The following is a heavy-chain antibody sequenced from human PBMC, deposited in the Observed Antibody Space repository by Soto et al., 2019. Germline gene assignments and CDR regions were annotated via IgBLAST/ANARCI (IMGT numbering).Heavy chain of an antibody. J-gene: IGHJ6*02. CDR1: GYTLNTYG. Sequence: GASVKVSCKASGYTLNTYGITWVRQAPGQGLEWMGWISANNDHTNYPQKLQGRVTMTTDTSTSTAYMELRSLTSDDTAVYYCARDLRGYSYGFYGMDVWGQGTTVTVSS. CDR3: ARDLRGYSYGFYGMDV. CDR2: ISANNDHT. V-gene: IGHV1-18*01. D-gene: IGHD5-18*01.